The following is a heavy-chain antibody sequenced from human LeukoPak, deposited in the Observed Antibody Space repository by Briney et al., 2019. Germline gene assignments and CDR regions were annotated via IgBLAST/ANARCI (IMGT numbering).Heavy chain of an antibody. D-gene: IGHD3-10*01. V-gene: IGHV4-59*01. CDR1: GGSFSGYY. CDR2: IYYSGST. Sequence: SETLSLTCAVYGGSFSGYYWSWIRQPPGKGLEWIGYIYYSGSTNYNPSLKSRVAISVDTSKNQFSLKLSFVTAADTAVYYCARDQGIWGQGTLVTVSS. J-gene: IGHJ4*02. CDR3: ARDQGI.